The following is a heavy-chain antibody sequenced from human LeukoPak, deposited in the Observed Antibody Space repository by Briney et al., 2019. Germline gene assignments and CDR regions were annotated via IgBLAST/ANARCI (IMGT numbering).Heavy chain of an antibody. J-gene: IGHJ3*02. V-gene: IGHV1-8*03. CDR1: GYTFTSYD. Sequence: ASVKVSCKASGYTFTSYDINWVRQATGQGLEWMGWMNPNSGNTGYAQKFQGRVTITRNTSISTAYMELSSLRSEDTAVYYCARSYSSSPSAFDIWGQGTMVTVSS. CDR3: ARSYSSSPSAFDI. CDR2: MNPNSGNT. D-gene: IGHD6-13*01.